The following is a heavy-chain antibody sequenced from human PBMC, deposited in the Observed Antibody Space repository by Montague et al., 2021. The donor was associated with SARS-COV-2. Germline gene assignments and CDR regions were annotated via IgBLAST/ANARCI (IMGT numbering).Heavy chain of an antibody. CDR1: GFSLTTSGVA. Sequence: PALVKPTQTLTQTCAVSGFSLTTSGVAVGWIRQPPGKALEWLALIFWDDDKRHSPSLRSRLTISKDTPKNQVVLTVTNMDPVDTATYYCVHRHPPEAGGSYYYFDYWGQGTLVTVSS. V-gene: IGHV2-5*02. CDR2: IFWDDDK. J-gene: IGHJ4*02. CDR3: VHRHPPEAGGSYYYFDY. D-gene: IGHD1-26*01.